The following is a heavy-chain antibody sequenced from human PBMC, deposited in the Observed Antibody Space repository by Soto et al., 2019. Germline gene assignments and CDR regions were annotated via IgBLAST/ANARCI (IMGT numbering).Heavy chain of an antibody. J-gene: IGHJ5*02. Sequence: EVQLVESGGALVQPGGSLRLSCAASGFTFTNYWMAWVRQAPGKGLEWVAHIDQGGGEKYYVDSVKGRFTISRDNAKNSLYLHMNTLRDEDTALYYCARGGNWFDPWGQGTLVTVSS. CDR3: ARGGNWFDP. D-gene: IGHD3-10*01. CDR1: GFTFTNYW. CDR2: IDQGGGEK. V-gene: IGHV3-7*05.